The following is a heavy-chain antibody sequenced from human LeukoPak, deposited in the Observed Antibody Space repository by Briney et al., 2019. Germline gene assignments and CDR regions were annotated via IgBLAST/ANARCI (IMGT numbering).Heavy chain of an antibody. V-gene: IGHV3-30*18. CDR2: ISNDGGRP. CDR3: AKGRTIWWWFDASAI. CDR1: GFTFSSYG. D-gene: IGHD2-21*01. Sequence: GGSLRLSCAASGFTFSSYGMHWVRQAPGKGLEWVAVISNDGGRPSYADSVRGRFTISRDNSKNTLYLQMSSLGPEDTAVYYCAKGRTIWWWFDASAIWGQGTMVTVSS. J-gene: IGHJ3*02.